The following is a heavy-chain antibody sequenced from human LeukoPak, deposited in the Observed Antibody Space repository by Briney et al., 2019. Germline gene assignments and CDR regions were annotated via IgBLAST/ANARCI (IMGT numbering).Heavy chain of an antibody. CDR2: IYYSGST. V-gene: IGHV4-31*03. Sequence: SETLSLTCTVSGGSISSGGYYWSWIRQHPGKGLEWIGYIYYSGSTYYNPSLKSRVTISVDTSKNQFSLKLSSVTAADTAVYYCARGLRGVYDSNHFDYWGQGTLVTVSS. D-gene: IGHD3-22*01. CDR1: GGSISSGGYY. J-gene: IGHJ4*02. CDR3: ARGLRGVYDSNHFDY.